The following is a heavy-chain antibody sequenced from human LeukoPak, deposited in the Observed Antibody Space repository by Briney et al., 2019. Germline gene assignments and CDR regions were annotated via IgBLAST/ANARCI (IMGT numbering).Heavy chain of an antibody. Sequence: SVKVSCKASGGTFSSYAISWVRQAPGQGLEWMGGIIPIFGTANYAQKFQGRATITADESTSTAYMELSSLRSEDTAVYYCARDWGDFPGIAVACWFDPWGQGTLVTVSS. D-gene: IGHD6-19*01. CDR3: ARDWGDFPGIAVACWFDP. CDR2: IIPIFGTA. J-gene: IGHJ5*02. V-gene: IGHV1-69*13. CDR1: GGTFSSYA.